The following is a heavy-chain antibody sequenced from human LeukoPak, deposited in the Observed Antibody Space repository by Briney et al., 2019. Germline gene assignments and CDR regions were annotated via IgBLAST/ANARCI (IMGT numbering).Heavy chain of an antibody. J-gene: IGHJ3*02. CDR3: ARVQLGMDAFDI. D-gene: IGHD7-27*01. V-gene: IGHV4-30-4*08. Sequence: SETLSLTCTVSGGSISSGDYYWSWIRQPPGKGLEWIGYIYYSGSTYYNPSLKSRVTISVDTSKNQFSLKLSSVTAADTAVYYCARVQLGMDAFDIWGLGTMVTVSS. CDR2: IYYSGST. CDR1: GGSISSGDYY.